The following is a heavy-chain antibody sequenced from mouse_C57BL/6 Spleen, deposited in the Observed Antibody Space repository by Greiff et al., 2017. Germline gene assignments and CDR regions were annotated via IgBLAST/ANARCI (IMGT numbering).Heavy chain of an antibody. CDR2: ISDGGSYT. V-gene: IGHV5-4*01. Sequence: EVKLVESGGGLVKPGGSLKLSCAASGFTFSSYAMSWVRQTPEKRLEWVATISDGGSYTYYPDNVKGRFTISRDNAKNNLYLQMSHLKSEDTAMYYCARDLQLTGTFWFADWGQGTLVTVSA. CDR3: ARDLQLTGTFWFAD. J-gene: IGHJ3*01. D-gene: IGHD4-1*01. CDR1: GFTFSSYA.